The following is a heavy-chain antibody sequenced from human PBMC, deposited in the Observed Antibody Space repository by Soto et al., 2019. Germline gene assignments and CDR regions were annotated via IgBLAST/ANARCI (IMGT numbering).Heavy chain of an antibody. V-gene: IGHV3-64*01. CDR2: IRRNGGSA. CDR1: GFTFSYYA. J-gene: IGHJ4*01. Sequence: EVQLVESGGGVVQPGGSLRLSCAASGFTFSYYAIHWVRQAPGKGLEYVSAIRRNGGSASYANSVRGRFTISRDDSKSTVYLQMGSLRAEDMAVYYCARRGDGTCYGYYDYWGQGTLVTVSS. CDR3: ARRGDGTCYGYYDY. D-gene: IGHD2-15*01.